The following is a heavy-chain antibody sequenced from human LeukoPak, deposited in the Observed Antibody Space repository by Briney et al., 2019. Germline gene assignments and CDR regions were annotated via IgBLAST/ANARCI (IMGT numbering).Heavy chain of an antibody. CDR3: ARHADVYSSSFGYFDY. V-gene: IGHV4-59*08. J-gene: IGHJ4*02. CDR1: GGSISSYY. CDR2: IYYSGST. D-gene: IGHD6-13*01. Sequence: SETLSLTCTVSGGSISSYYWSWIRQPPGKGLEWIGYIYYSGSTNYNPSLKCRVTISVDTSKNQFSLKLSSLTAADTAVYYCARHADVYSSSFGYFDYWGQGTLVTVSS.